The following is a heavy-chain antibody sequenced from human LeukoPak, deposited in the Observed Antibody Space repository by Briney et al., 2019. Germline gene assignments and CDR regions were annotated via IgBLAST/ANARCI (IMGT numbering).Heavy chain of an antibody. J-gene: IGHJ4*02. V-gene: IGHV3-21*01. D-gene: IGHD5-12*01. CDR3: ASPEYSAYDAD. CDR1: GFTFSSYS. Sequence: GGSLRLSCAASGFTFSSYSMNWVRQAPGKGLEWVSSISSSSGYIHYADSVKGRFTISRDNAKNSLYLQMNSLRAEDTAVYYCASPEYSAYDADWGQGTLVSVSS. CDR2: ISSSSGYI.